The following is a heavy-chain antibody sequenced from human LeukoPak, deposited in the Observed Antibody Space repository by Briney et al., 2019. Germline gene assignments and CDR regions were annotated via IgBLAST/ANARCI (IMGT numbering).Heavy chain of an antibody. V-gene: IGHV3-48*03. CDR3: ARDPLYCSSTSCHDY. CDR1: GFTFSSYE. CDR2: ICSSGSTI. Sequence: GGSLRLSCAASGFTFSSYEMNWVRQAPGKGLEWVSYICSSGSTIYYADSVKGRFTISRDNAKNSLYLQMNSLRAEDTALYYCARDPLYCSSTSCHDYRGQGTLVTVSS. J-gene: IGHJ4*02. D-gene: IGHD2-2*01.